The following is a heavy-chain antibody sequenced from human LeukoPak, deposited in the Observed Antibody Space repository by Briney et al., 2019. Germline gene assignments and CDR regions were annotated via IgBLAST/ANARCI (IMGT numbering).Heavy chain of an antibody. CDR3: AKDPPGLGSSGYYYW. Sequence: GGSLRLSCAASGFTFSSYGMHWVRQAPGKGLEWVAFIRYDGSNKYYADSVKGRFTISRDNSKNTLYLQMNSLRAEDTAVYYCAKDPPGLGSSGYYYWWGQGTLVTVSS. CDR1: GFTFSSYG. D-gene: IGHD3-22*01. J-gene: IGHJ4*02. V-gene: IGHV3-30*02. CDR2: IRYDGSNK.